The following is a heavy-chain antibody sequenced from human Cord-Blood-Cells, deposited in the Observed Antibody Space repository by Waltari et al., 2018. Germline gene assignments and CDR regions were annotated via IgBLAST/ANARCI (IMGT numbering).Heavy chain of an antibody. J-gene: IGHJ6*02. V-gene: IGHV4-34*01. D-gene: IGHD3-3*01. CDR1: GGSFSGYY. Sequence: QVQLQQWGAGLLKPSETLSLTCAVYGGSFSGYYWSWIRQPPGKGLEWLGEINHRGSTNYHPSLRSRVTMSVDTSKNQFSLTLSSVTAADTAVYYCARGPSFGVVILDYYYYGMDVWGQGTTVTVSS. CDR2: INHRGST. CDR3: ARGPSFGVVILDYYYYGMDV.